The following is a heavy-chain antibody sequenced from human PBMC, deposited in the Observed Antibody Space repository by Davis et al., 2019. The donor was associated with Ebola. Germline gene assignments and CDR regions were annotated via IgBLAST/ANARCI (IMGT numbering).Heavy chain of an antibody. J-gene: IGHJ4*02. Sequence: MPSETLSLTCAVYGGSFSSYYWGWIRQPPGKGLEWIGSIYYSGSTYYNPSLKSRVTISVDTSKNQFSLKLSSVTAADTAVYYCARGDYFYWGQGTLVTVSS. D-gene: IGHD4/OR15-4a*01. CDR1: GGSFSSYY. CDR2: IYYSGST. CDR3: ARGDYFY. V-gene: IGHV4-39*07.